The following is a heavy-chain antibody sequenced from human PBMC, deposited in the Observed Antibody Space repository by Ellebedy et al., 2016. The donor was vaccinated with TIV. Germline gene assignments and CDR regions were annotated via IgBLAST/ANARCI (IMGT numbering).Heavy chain of an antibody. CDR2: IIPIYDTA. V-gene: IGHV1-69*13. D-gene: IGHD1-14*01. CDR3: ARVPRAGMYYGMDV. CDR1: GGTFRDYA. J-gene: IGHJ6*02. Sequence: ASEKVSCKASGGTFRDYAISWVRQAPGQGLEWMGGIIPIYDTADNSHKFQGRVAITADESTSIVYMELSGLRSEDTAVYYCARVPRAGMYYGMDVWGQGTTVTVSS.